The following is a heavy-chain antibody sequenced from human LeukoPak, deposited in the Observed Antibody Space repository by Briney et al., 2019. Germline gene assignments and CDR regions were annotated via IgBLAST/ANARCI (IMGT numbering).Heavy chain of an antibody. Sequence: PGGSLRLSCAASGFTFSSFSMNWVRLAPGRGLEWISYISSSSSTIYADSVKGRFTISRDNAKNSLYLQMNSLRDEDTAVYYCARSLGSDYWGQGTLVTVSS. CDR2: ISSSSSTI. V-gene: IGHV3-48*02. D-gene: IGHD2-2*03. CDR1: GFTFSSFS. J-gene: IGHJ4*02. CDR3: ARSLGSDY.